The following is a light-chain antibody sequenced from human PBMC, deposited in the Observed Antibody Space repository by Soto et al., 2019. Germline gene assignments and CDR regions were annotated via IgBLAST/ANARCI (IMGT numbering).Light chain of an antibody. CDR2: RNN. V-gene: IGLV1-47*01. CDR3: ATWDDSLSGHYV. CDR1: SSNIGSSY. J-gene: IGLJ1*01. Sequence: SSSNIGSSYVYWYQHLPGAAPKLLIYRNNERPSGVPDRFSGSKSGTSASLAISGLRSDDEADYYCATWDDSLSGHYVFGTGTKVTVL.